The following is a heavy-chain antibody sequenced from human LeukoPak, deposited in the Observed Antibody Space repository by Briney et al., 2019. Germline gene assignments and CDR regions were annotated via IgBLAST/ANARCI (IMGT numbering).Heavy chain of an antibody. J-gene: IGHJ5*02. Sequence: TSETLSLTCTVSGGSISSSSYYWGWIRQPPGKGLEWIGSIYYSGSTYYNPSLKSRVTISVDTSKNQFYLKLRSVTAADTAVYYCARDSSPGGYDFWSGYYKGGWFDPWGQGTLVTVSS. CDR3: ARDSSPGGYDFWSGYYKGGWFDP. D-gene: IGHD3-3*01. CDR1: GGSISSSSYY. CDR2: IYYSGST. V-gene: IGHV4-39*07.